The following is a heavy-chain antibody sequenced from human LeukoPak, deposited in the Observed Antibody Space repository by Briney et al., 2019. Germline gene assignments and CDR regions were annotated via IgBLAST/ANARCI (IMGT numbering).Heavy chain of an antibody. Sequence: PGESLKISCKGSGSSFTNYWIAWVRQMPGKGLEWMGIIYPGDSDTRYSPSFQGQVTISADKSISTAYLQWSSLKASDTAIYYCARQMGSGGISPLNYWGQGTLVTVSS. CDR1: GSSFTNYW. J-gene: IGHJ4*02. V-gene: IGHV5-51*01. CDR2: IYPGDSDT. D-gene: IGHD4-23*01. CDR3: ARQMGSGGISPLNY.